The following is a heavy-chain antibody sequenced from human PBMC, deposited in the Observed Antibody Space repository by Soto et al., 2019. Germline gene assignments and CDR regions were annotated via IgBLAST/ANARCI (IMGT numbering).Heavy chain of an antibody. CDR3: ARDPCLYGAAGYYYYGMDV. CDR2: ISSSSSYI. D-gene: IGHD4-17*01. Sequence: PGGSLRLSCAASGFTFSSYSMNWVRQAPGKGLEWVSSISSSSSYIYYADSVKGRFTISRDNAKNSLYLQMNSLRAEDTAVYYCARDPCLYGAAGYYYYGMDVWGQGTTVTVSS. J-gene: IGHJ6*02. V-gene: IGHV3-21*01. CDR1: GFTFSSYS.